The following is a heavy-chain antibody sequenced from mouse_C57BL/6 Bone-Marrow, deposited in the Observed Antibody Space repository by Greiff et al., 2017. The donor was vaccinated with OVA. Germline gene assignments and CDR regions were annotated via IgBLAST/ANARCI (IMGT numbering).Heavy chain of an antibody. Sequence: VKLVESGPGLVQPSQSLSITCTVSGFSLTSYGVHWVRQSPGKGLEWLGVIWRGGSTDYNTAFMSRLSITKDNSKSQVFFKMNSLQADDTAIYYCAKNYYGSRWYFDVWGTGTTVTVSS. V-gene: IGHV2-5*01. CDR1: GFSLTSYG. D-gene: IGHD1-1*01. CDR3: AKNYYGSRWYFDV. J-gene: IGHJ1*03. CDR2: IWRGGST.